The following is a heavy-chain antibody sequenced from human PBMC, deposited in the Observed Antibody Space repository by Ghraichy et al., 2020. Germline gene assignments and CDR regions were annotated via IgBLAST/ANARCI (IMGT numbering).Heavy chain of an antibody. CDR1: GLTFSNAW. Sequence: GSLNISCAVSGLTFSNAWMNWVRQAPGKGLEWVGRMISKTDGGTTDYAAPVKGRFIISRDDSEDTLYLQMNSLKTEDTAMYYCTTDRWNGGDYAYWGPGTLVTVSS. CDR2: MISKTDGGTT. V-gene: IGHV3-15*07. CDR3: TTDRWNGGDYAY. D-gene: IGHD4-17*01. J-gene: IGHJ4*02.